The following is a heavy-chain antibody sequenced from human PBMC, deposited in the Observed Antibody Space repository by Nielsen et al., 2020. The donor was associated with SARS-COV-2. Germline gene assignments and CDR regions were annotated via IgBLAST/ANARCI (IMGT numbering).Heavy chain of an antibody. V-gene: IGHV4-39*01. CDR3: ARHARRYYYYGMDV. CDR1: GGSISSSSYY. Sequence: SGTLSLTCTVSGGSISSSSYYWGWIRQPPGKGLEWIGSIYYSGSTYYNPSLKSRVTISVDTSKNQFSLKLSSVTAADTAVYYCARHARRYYYYGMDVWGQGTTVTVSS. J-gene: IGHJ6*02. CDR2: IYYSGST.